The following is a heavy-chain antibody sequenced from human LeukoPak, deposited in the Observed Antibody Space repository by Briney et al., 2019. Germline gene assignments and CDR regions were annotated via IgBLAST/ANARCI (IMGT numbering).Heavy chain of an antibody. V-gene: IGHV4-4*02. D-gene: IGHD2-8*01. CDR2: ISYRRST. J-gene: IGHJ4*02. Sequence: TPSETLSLTCSVYVCSLCSILWWTWVRKPPGKGLEWIGEISYRRSTSYNPSLKRRVTISVDTSKSQFSLKLSSVTAADTAVYDCASLPYGTNGVCYTGFGDYWGGGTLVTVSS. CDR3: ASLPYGTNGVCYTGFGDY. CDR1: VCSLCSILW.